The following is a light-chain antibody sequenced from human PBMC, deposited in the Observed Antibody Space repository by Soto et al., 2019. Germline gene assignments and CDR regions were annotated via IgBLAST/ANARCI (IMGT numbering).Light chain of an antibody. J-gene: IGKJ4*01. CDR3: QQRSIWLT. V-gene: IGKV3-11*01. CDR2: DAF. CDR1: QSVSSS. Sequence: EIVLTQSPATLSLSPGERATLSCRASQSVSSSLAWYQQKPGQAPRLLIYDAFNRATGIPARFSGSGSGTDFTLTISSREPEDFAVYYCQQRSIWLTFGGGTKVEIK.